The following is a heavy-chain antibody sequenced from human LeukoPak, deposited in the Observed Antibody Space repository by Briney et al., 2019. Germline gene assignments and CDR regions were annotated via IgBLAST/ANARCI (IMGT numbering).Heavy chain of an antibody. Sequence: SETLSLTCTVSGGSISSGSYYWSWIRQPAGKGLEWIGRIYTSGSTNYNPSLKSRVTISVDTSKNQFSLKLSSVTAADTAVYYCASCNKPLDFVDFWSGYSYAFDIWGQGTMVTVSS. CDR1: GGSISSGSYY. D-gene: IGHD3-3*01. V-gene: IGHV4-61*02. CDR3: ASCNKPLDFVDFWSGYSYAFDI. J-gene: IGHJ3*02. CDR2: IYTSGST.